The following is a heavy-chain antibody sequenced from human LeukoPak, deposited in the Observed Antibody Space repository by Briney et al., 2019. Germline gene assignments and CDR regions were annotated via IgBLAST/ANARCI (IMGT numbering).Heavy chain of an antibody. CDR2: INHSGST. Sequence: PSETLSLTCADYGGSFSGYYWSWIRQPPGKGLEWIGEINHSGSTNYNPSLKSRVTISVDTSKNQFSLKLSSVTAADTAVYYCARRMLRCKFDYWGQGTLVTVSS. V-gene: IGHV4-34*01. CDR1: GGSFSGYY. J-gene: IGHJ4*02. CDR3: ARRMLRCKFDY. D-gene: IGHD4-17*01.